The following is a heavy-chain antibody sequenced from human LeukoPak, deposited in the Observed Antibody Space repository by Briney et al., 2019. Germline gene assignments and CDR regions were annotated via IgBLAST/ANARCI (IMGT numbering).Heavy chain of an antibody. J-gene: IGHJ4*02. D-gene: IGHD6-19*01. V-gene: IGHV3-23*01. Sequence: PGGSLRLSCAASGFTFSTYAMSWVRQAPGKGLEWVSAISGTGGGTVYADSVKGRFTVSRDNSKNTLYVQMNSLRAEDTALYYCAKHAGSGWYSDLDYWGQGALVTVSS. CDR3: AKHAGSGWYSDLDY. CDR1: GFTFSTYA. CDR2: ISGTGGGT.